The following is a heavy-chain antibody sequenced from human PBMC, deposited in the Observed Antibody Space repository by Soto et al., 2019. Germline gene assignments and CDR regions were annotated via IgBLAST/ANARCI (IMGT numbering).Heavy chain of an antibody. CDR1: GGTFSSYA. D-gene: IGHD1-26*01. V-gene: IGHV1-69*13. Sequence: SVKVSCKASGGTFSSYAISWVRQAPGQGLEWMGGIIPIFGTANYAQKFQGRVTITADESTSTAYMELSSLRSEDTAMYYCARESEGAPRFDPWGQGTLVTVSS. CDR2: IIPIFGTA. J-gene: IGHJ5*02. CDR3: ARESEGAPRFDP.